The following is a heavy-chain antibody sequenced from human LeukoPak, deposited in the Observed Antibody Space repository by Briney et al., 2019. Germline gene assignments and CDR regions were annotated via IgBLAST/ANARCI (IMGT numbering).Heavy chain of an antibody. CDR2: IYYSGST. CDR1: GGSISSYY. J-gene: IGHJ3*02. D-gene: IGHD4-17*01. CDR3: ARATAVTTISGAVVDAFDI. Sequence: SETLSLTCTVSGGSISSYYWSWIRQPPGKGLEWIGYIYYSGSTNYNPSLKSRVTISVDTSKNQFSLKLSSVTAADTAVYYCARATAVTTISGAVVDAFDIWGQGTMVTVSS. V-gene: IGHV4-59*01.